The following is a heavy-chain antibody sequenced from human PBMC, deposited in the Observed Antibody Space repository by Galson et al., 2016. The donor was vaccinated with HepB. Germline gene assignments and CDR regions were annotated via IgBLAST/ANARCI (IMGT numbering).Heavy chain of an antibody. Sequence: SLRLSCAASGFDFRRYAMNWVRQAPGKGLQWLSYISSTGGSIYYADSVKGRLTVPRDNGRSSLFLQLDDLRDEDTAIYYCARGPRWLQLGYYFDYWGQGVLVTVSS. CDR1: GFDFRRYA. J-gene: IGHJ4*02. V-gene: IGHV3-48*02. CDR3: ARGPRWLQLGYYFDY. D-gene: IGHD5-24*01. CDR2: ISSTGGSI.